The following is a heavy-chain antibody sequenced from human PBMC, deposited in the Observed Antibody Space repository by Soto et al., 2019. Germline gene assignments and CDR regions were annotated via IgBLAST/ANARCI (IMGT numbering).Heavy chain of an antibody. CDR3: ARRNGGVAATRYYYYYGMDV. CDR1: GGSISSSNW. D-gene: IGHD2-15*01. J-gene: IGHJ6*02. Sequence: PSETLSLTCAVSGGSISSSNWWSWVRQPPGKGLEWIGEIYHSGSTNYNPSLKSRVTISVDKSKNQFSLKLSSVTAADTAVYYCARRNGGVAATRYYYYYGMDVWGQGTTVTVSS. CDR2: IYHSGST. V-gene: IGHV4-4*02.